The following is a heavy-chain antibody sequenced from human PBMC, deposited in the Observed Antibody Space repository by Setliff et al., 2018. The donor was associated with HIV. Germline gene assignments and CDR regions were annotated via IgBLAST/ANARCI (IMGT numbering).Heavy chain of an antibody. J-gene: IGHJ4*02. V-gene: IGHV4-34*01. CDR2: INHSGST. D-gene: IGHD3-22*01. CDR3: ARGGGYDSSGYDY. CDR1: GGSLSGYH. Sequence: SETLSLTCAVYGGSLSGYHWSWIRQSPEKGLEWIGEINHSGSTNYNPSLKSRVTMSVDTSKNQFSLKLSSVSAADTAVYYCARGGGYDSSGYDYWGQGTLVTVSS.